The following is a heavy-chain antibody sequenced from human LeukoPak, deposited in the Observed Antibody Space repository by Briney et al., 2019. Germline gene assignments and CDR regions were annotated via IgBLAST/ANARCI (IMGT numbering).Heavy chain of an antibody. CDR3: ARRPAAAAYYMDV. D-gene: IGHD6-13*01. CDR2: MNPNSGNT. J-gene: IGHJ6*03. CDR1: GGTFSSYA. Sequence: ASVKVSCKASGGTFSSYAISWVRQATGQGLEWMGWMNPNSGNTGYAQKFQGRVTITRNTSISTAYMELSSLRSEDTAVYYCARRPAAAAYYMDVWGKGTTVTVSS. V-gene: IGHV1-8*03.